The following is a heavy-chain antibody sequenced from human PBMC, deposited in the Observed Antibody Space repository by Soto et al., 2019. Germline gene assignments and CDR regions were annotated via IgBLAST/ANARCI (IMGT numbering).Heavy chain of an antibody. V-gene: IGHV3-23*01. Sequence: DVRLLESGGGLVQPGGSLRLSCAASGFTFSSYSMSWVRQAPGKGLEWGSTIGTSASTYYGDSVRGRFTISRDNSRNTLYLQINSLRAEDTAVYYCADLSRYCTSSNCAWGQGTLVTVSS. CDR1: GFTFSSYS. CDR3: ADLSRYCTSSNCA. D-gene: IGHD2-2*01. J-gene: IGHJ5*02. CDR2: IGTSAST.